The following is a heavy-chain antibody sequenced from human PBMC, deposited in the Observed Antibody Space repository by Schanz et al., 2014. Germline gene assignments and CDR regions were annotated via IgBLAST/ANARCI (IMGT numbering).Heavy chain of an antibody. CDR3: ARDSGAYYDKSMDD. CDR2: IWSDGSGK. D-gene: IGHD3-9*01. Sequence: VQLLESGGGVVQPGRSLRLSCAASGFIFSSYGLHWVRQAPGKGLEWVAVIWSDGSGKYYADSVKGRFTISRDSPKNALYLQMNRLRAEDTALYYCARDSGAYYDKSMDDWGQGTTVAVSS. V-gene: IGHV3-33*01. CDR1: GFIFSSYG. J-gene: IGHJ6*02.